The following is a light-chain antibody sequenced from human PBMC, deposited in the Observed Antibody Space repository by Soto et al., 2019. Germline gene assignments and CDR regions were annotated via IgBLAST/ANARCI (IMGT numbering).Light chain of an antibody. CDR3: CAYAGSYV. CDR2: DVS. V-gene: IGLV2-11*01. CDR1: SSDVGGYKY. Sequence: QSVLTQPRSVSGSPGQSVTISCTGTSSDVGGYKYVSWYQQHPGKAPKLMIYDVSQRPSGVPDRFSGSKSGNTASLTISGLQGEDEADYYCCAYAGSYVFGTGTKLTVL. J-gene: IGLJ1*01.